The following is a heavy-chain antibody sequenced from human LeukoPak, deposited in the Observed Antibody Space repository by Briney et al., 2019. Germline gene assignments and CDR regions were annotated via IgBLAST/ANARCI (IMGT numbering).Heavy chain of an antibody. D-gene: IGHD2-2*01. CDR2: ISASAAMT. J-gene: IGHJ4*02. CDR3: ATSRTLDY. Sequence: GGSLRLSCAASGFTFNNYVMTWVRQAPGKGLEWVSSISASAAMTYYADSVRGRFTVSRDNSSNTLYLQMSSLRAADTAVYYCATSRTLDYWGQGTLVTVSS. V-gene: IGHV3-23*01. CDR1: GFTFNNYV.